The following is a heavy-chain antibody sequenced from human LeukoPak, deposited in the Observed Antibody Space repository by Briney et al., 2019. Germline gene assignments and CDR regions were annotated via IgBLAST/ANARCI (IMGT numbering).Heavy chain of an antibody. CDR1: GFTFSSYG. V-gene: IGHV3-30*02. CDR2: IRYDGSNK. D-gene: IGHD6-13*01. Sequence: PGGSLRLSCAASGFTFSSYGMHWVRQAPGKGLEWVAFIRYDGSNKYYADSVKGRFTISRDNSKNTLYLQMNGLRAEDTAVYYCAKDLRGSSSWYYFDYWGQGTLVTVSS. CDR3: AKDLRGSSSWYYFDY. J-gene: IGHJ4*02.